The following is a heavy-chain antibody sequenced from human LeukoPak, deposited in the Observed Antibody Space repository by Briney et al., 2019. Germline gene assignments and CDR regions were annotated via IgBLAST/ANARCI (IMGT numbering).Heavy chain of an antibody. CDR3: ARQAGIESFGDFDY. Sequence: GKSLKISCKGSGFSFTSYWIGWVRQMPGKGLEYMGIIYPADSDTRYSPSFQGQVTISADKSISTAYLQWSSLKASDTAMYYRARQAGIESFGDFDYWGQGTLVTVSS. V-gene: IGHV5-51*01. CDR2: IYPADSDT. D-gene: IGHD3-16*01. J-gene: IGHJ4*02. CDR1: GFSFTSYW.